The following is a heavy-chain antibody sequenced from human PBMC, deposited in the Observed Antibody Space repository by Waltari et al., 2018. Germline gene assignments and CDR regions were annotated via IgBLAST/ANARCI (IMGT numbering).Heavy chain of an antibody. CDR1: GLTFSNAW. CDR3: TTGPDY. Sequence: EVQLVESGGGLVKPVGSLRISCAASGLTFSNAWMNWVRQAPGKGLEWFGRIQTTTDGGTAASAATVKGRFTMSRDDSKTTFYLQMNSLKTEDTAVYYCTTGPDYWGQGTLVTVSS. CDR2: IQTTTDGGTA. V-gene: IGHV3-15*01. J-gene: IGHJ4*02.